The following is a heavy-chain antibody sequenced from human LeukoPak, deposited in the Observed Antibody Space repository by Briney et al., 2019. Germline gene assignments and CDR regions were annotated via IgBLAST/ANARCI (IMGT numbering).Heavy chain of an antibody. D-gene: IGHD6-19*01. V-gene: IGHV5-51*01. CDR2: IYPGDSAT. Sequence: GESLKISWVGSGYSFTSKWIGWVRQMPGKGLAWMGVIYPGDSATRYSPSFQGLVTISVDKSITTPYLQWSSLKASDTAMYYCAKRRAVAGQYYFDYWGQGTLVTVSS. CDR3: AKRRAVAGQYYFDY. CDR1: GYSFTSKW. J-gene: IGHJ4*02.